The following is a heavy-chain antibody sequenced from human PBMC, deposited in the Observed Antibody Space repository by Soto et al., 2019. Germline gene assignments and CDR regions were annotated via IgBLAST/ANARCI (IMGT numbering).Heavy chain of an antibody. V-gene: IGHV4-59*01. CDR3: ARDGSYCSGGSCYYYYYMDV. Sequence: PSETLSLTCTVSGGSISRYYWSWIRQPPGKGLEWIGYIYYSGSTNYNPSLKSRVTISVDTSKNQFSLKLSSVTAADTAVYYCARDGSYCSGGSCYYYYYMDVWGKGTTVTVSS. D-gene: IGHD2-15*01. CDR1: GGSISRYY. CDR2: IYYSGST. J-gene: IGHJ6*03.